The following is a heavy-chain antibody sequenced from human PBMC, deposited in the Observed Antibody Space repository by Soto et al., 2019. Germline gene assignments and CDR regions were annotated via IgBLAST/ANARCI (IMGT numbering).Heavy chain of an antibody. CDR2: ISSSSSTI. D-gene: IGHD6-19*01. V-gene: IGHV3-48*01. CDR1: GFTFSSYS. CDR3: AREGSGWYVLAYMDV. J-gene: IGHJ6*03. Sequence: GGSLRLSCAASGFTFSSYSMNWVRQAPGKGLEWVSYISSSSSTIYYADSVKGRFTISRDNAKNSLYLQMNSLRAEDTAVYYCAREGSGWYVLAYMDVWGKGTTVTVSS.